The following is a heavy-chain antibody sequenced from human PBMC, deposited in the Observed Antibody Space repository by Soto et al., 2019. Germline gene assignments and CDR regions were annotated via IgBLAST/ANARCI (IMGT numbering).Heavy chain of an antibody. Sequence: PWGSLRVSCASSVFTFSYASMNWVRQAPGKGLELPGRTKAKTEGGTTDYAAPVKGRFTISRDNSKNTLYLQMNSLKPEDTAVYYCTTEPLVGTIPGSYHYGMDIWGQGTPVTVYS. CDR2: TKAKTEGGTT. CDR3: TTEPLVGTIPGSYHYGMDI. J-gene: IGHJ6*01. D-gene: IGHD5-12*01. V-gene: IGHV3-15*01. CDR1: VFTFSYAS.